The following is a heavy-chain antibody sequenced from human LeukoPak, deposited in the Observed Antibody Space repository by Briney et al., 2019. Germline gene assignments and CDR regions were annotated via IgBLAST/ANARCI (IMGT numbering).Heavy chain of an antibody. CDR1: GLTFSSYS. V-gene: IGHV3-21*01. CDR3: ARDFDYYDSSGYYTNY. D-gene: IGHD3-22*01. J-gene: IGHJ4*02. Sequence: GGSLRLSCPASGLTFSSYSMTWVRQAPGKGLEWVSSISSSSSYIYYADSVKGRFTISRDNAKNSLYLQMNSLRAEDTAVYYCARDFDYYDSSGYYTNYWGQGTLVTVSS. CDR2: ISSSSSYI.